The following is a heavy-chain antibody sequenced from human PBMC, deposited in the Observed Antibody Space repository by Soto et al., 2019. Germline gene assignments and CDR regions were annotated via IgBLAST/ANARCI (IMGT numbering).Heavy chain of an antibody. CDR3: ATQEVGGSYVYTFDP. Sequence: SETLSLTCTVSSDSVRSSSHTWGWIRQPPGKGLEWIGSIYYSGSTYYNPSLKSRVTISVDTSKNQFSLKLSSVTAADTAVYYCATQEVGGSYVYTFDPWGQGTLVTVSS. V-gene: IGHV4-39*01. CDR1: SDSVRSSSHT. D-gene: IGHD1-26*01. CDR2: IYYSGST. J-gene: IGHJ5*02.